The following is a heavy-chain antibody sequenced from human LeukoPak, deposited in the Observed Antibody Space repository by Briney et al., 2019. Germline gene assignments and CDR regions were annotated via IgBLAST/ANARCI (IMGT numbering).Heavy chain of an antibody. D-gene: IGHD6-13*01. CDR2: IYNTGST. Sequence: PGGSLRLSCAASGFTVSTNCMIWLRQPPGKGLEWVSVIYNTGSTYNADSVKGRFTISRHNSKNTLYLQMNSLRAEDTAVYYCARGGKQQLALDYWGQGTLVTVSS. CDR1: GFTVSTNC. V-gene: IGHV3-53*04. CDR3: ARGGKQQLALDY. J-gene: IGHJ4*02.